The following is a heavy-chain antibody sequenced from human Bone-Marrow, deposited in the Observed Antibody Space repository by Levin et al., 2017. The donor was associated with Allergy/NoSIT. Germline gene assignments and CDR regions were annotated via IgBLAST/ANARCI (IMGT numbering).Heavy chain of an antibody. CDR3: AHSLLLPVGDKYYFYGLDV. CDR1: GFSLTTAGVA. CDR2: IYGDDDK. V-gene: IGHV2-5*02. Sequence: SGPTLVKPTQTLTLTCTFSGFSLTTAGVAVAWIRQPPGKALEWLALIYGDDDKRFSPSLKRRLTISKDTSNSQVVLTMTNMDPMDAGTYFCAHSLLLPVGDKYYFYGLDVWGQGAAVTVS. J-gene: IGHJ6*02. D-gene: IGHD1-26*01.